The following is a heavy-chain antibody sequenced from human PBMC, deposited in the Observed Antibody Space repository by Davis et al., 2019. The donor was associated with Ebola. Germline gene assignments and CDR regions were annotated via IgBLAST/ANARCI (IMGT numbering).Heavy chain of an antibody. Sequence: ASVKVSCKASGGTFTSYAMHWVRQAPGQRLEWMGWINAGNGNTKYSQKFQGRVTITRDTSASTAYMELSSLRSEDTAVYYCARWKRDYGSFEYWGQGTLVTVSS. D-gene: IGHD4-17*01. CDR1: GGTFTSYA. V-gene: IGHV1-3*01. CDR3: ARWKRDYGSFEY. CDR2: INAGNGNT. J-gene: IGHJ4*02.